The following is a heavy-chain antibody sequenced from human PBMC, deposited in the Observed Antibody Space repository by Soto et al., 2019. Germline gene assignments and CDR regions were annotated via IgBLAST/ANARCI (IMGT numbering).Heavy chain of an antibody. CDR1: GYTFTSYA. Sequence: QVQLVQSGAEVKKPGASVKVSCKASGYTFTSYAMHWVRQAPGQRLEWMGWINAGNGNTKYSQKFQGIVTITRDTCASTAYTVLSSMRSEDTAVYYCAGDQRVATEDDFDYWGQGTLVTVSS. CDR2: INAGNGNT. D-gene: IGHD5-12*01. CDR3: AGDQRVATEDDFDY. J-gene: IGHJ4*02. V-gene: IGHV1-3*01.